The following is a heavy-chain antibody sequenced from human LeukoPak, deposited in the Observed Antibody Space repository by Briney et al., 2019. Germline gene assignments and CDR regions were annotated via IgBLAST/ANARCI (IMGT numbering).Heavy chain of an antibody. CDR1: GFTFSSYA. CDR2: ISYDGSNK. V-gene: IGHV3-30-3*01. CDR3: ASHDYYDSSGYYPGAFDI. Sequence: VGSLRLSCAASGFTFSSYAMHWVRQAPGKGLEWVAVISYDGSNKYYADSVKGRFTISRDNSKNTLYLQMNSLRAEDTAVYYCASHDYYDSSGYYPGAFDIWGQGTMVTVSS. D-gene: IGHD3-22*01. J-gene: IGHJ3*02.